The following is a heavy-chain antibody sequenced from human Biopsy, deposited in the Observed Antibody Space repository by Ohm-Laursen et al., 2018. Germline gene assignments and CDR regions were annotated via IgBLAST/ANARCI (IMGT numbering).Heavy chain of an antibody. CDR1: GASITSYY. CDR3: ARLGNFWNAEDGLDL. CDR2: TYKGGNT. J-gene: IGHJ3*01. V-gene: IGHV4-4*07. D-gene: IGHD3-3*01. Sequence: SHTLSLTCTVSGASITSYYWSWIRQPAGKGLEWIGHTYKGGNTNHNPSLKSRVSMSVDTSKNQLSLTLGSVTAADTAVYSCARLGNFWNAEDGLDLWGLGTMVTVSS.